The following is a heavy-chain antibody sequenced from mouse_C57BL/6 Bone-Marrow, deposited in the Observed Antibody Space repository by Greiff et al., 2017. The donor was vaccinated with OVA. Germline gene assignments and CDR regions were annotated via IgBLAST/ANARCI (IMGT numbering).Heavy chain of an antibody. CDR3: TRTEITAREEDFAMDY. D-gene: IGHD1-1*01. CDR1: GYTFTSYW. V-gene: IGHV1-55*01. CDR2: IYPGSGRT. Sequence: QVHVKQPGAELVKPGASVKMSCKASGYTFTSYWITWVKQRPGQGLEWIGDIYPGSGRTNYNEKFKSKATLTVDTSSSTDYMQLSSLTSENSAVYYCTRTEITAREEDFAMDYWGQGTSVTVSS. J-gene: IGHJ4*01.